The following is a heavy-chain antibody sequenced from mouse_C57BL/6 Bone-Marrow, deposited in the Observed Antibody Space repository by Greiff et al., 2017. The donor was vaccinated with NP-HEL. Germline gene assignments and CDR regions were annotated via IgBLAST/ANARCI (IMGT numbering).Heavy chain of an antibody. Sequence: QVQLQQPGAELVKPGASVKMSCKASGYTFTSYWITWVKQRPGQGLEWIGDIYPGSGSTTYNEKFKSKATLTVDTSSSTAYMKLSSLTSADSAVYYCAREGVYYCSKGTLVTVSA. J-gene: IGHJ3*01. CDR1: GYTFTSYW. CDR3: AREGVYY. CDR2: IYPGSGST. V-gene: IGHV1-55*01.